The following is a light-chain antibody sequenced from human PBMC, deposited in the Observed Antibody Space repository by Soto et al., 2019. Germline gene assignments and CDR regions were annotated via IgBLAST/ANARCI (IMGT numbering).Light chain of an antibody. CDR2: KAS. CDR1: QTISSW. J-gene: IGKJ1*01. CDR3: QHYNSYSEA. Sequence: DIQMTQSPSTLSGSVGDRVTITCPASQTISSWLAWYQQKPGKAPKLLIYKASTLKSGVPSRFSGSGSGTEFTLTISSLQPDDFATYYCQHYNSYSEACGQGTKVDIK. V-gene: IGKV1-5*03.